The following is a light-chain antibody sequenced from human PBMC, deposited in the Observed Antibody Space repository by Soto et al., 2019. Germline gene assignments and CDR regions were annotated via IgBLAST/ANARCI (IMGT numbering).Light chain of an antibody. J-gene: IGLJ2*01. CDR2: RNN. CDR1: SSNIGSNY. Sequence: QSVLTQPPSASGTPGQRVTISCSGSSSNIGSNYVFWYQHLPGTAPKLLIYRNNQRPSGVPDRFSGSKSGTSASLAIGGLRSEYETDYYCAAWDDSLSGVVFGGGTKVTVL. CDR3: AAWDDSLSGVV. V-gene: IGLV1-47*01.